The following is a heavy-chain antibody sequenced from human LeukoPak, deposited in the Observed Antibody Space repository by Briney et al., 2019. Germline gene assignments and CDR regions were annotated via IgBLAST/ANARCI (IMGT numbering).Heavy chain of an antibody. D-gene: IGHD1-14*01. CDR1: GFTFSSCG. V-gene: IGHV3-21*01. CDR3: ATETIGRHYDY. Sequence: TGGSLRLSCAASGFTFSSCGFNWVRQAPGKGLEWVSSIGPTGTDRYYADSVRGRFTISRDNAKNSMYLQMDSLRDEDTTVYYCATETIGRHYDYWGQGTLLTVSS. CDR2: IGPTGTDR. J-gene: IGHJ4*02.